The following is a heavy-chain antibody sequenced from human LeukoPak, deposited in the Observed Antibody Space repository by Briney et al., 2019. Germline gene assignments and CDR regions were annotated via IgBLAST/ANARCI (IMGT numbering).Heavy chain of an antibody. V-gene: IGHV1-2*06. Sequence: EASVKVSCKAFGYTFSDYYMHWVRQAPGQGLEWMGRINPNSGGTNYAQKFQGRVTMISDTSITTAYMELSRLRSGDTAVYYCARDADSSGWYEDRYFYYMYVWGKGTTVTVSS. J-gene: IGHJ6*03. D-gene: IGHD6-19*01. CDR3: ARDADSSGWYEDRYFYYMYV. CDR2: INPNSGGT. CDR1: GYTFSDYY.